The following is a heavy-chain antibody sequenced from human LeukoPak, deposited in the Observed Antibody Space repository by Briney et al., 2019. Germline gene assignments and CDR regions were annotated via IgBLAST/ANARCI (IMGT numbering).Heavy chain of an antibody. J-gene: IGHJ1*01. CDR3: ASRGPSSGYAEYFQH. CDR1: GGSISSGSYY. D-gene: IGHD3-22*01. Sequence: SETLSLTCTVSGGSISSGSYYWSWIRQPAGKGLEWIGYIYYSGSTNYNPSLKSRVTISVDTSKNQFSLKLSSVTAADTAVYYCASRGPSSGYAEYFQHWGQGTLVTVSS. CDR2: IYYSGST. V-gene: IGHV4-61*10.